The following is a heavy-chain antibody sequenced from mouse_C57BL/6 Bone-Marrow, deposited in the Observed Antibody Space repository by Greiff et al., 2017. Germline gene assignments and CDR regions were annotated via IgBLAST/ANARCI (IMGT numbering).Heavy chain of an antibody. Sequence: QVQLQQPGAELVKPGASVKVSCKASGYTFTSYWMHWVKQRPGQGLEWIGRIHPSDSDTNYNQKFKGKATLTVDKSYSTAYMQLSILTSEDSAVYYCAIRYQFAYWGQGTLVTVSA. V-gene: IGHV1-74*01. CDR2: IHPSDSDT. J-gene: IGHJ3*01. D-gene: IGHD1-1*01. CDR3: AIRYQFAY. CDR1: GYTFTSYW.